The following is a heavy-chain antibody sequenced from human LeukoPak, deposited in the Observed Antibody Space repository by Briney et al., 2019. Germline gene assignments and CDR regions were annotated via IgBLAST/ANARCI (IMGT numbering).Heavy chain of an antibody. CDR2: ITISGSTI. J-gene: IGHJ4*02. Sequence: TGGSLRLSCAASGFTFTSYEMNWVRQAPGKGLEWVSYITISGSTIYYADSVKGRFTISRDNAKNSLFLQMNSLRAEDTAVYYCARDLYGANTRAYFDSWGQGILVTVSS. V-gene: IGHV3-48*03. CDR1: GFTFTSYE. CDR3: ARDLYGANTRAYFDS. D-gene: IGHD4-23*01.